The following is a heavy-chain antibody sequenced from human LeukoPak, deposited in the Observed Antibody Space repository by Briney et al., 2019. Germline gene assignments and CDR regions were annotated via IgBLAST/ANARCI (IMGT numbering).Heavy chain of an antibody. J-gene: IGHJ4*02. CDR3: ARGDYEFWSGQGLVDY. V-gene: IGHV1-8*03. D-gene: IGHD3-3*01. CDR2: MNPNSGNT. Sequence: ASVKVSCKASGYTFTSYDINWVRQSTGQGLEWMGWMNPNSGNTGYAQKFQGRVTITRNTSISTAYMELSSLRSEDTAVYYCARGDYEFWSGQGLVDYSGQGTLVTVSS. CDR1: GYTFTSYD.